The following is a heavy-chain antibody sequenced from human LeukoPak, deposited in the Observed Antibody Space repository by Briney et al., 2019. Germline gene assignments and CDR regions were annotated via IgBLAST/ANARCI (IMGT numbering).Heavy chain of an antibody. CDR3: ARRGISGNGAFDY. V-gene: IGHV4-39*01. D-gene: IGHD5-12*01. Sequence: SGTLSLTCTVSGGSISSSDYYWDWIRQPPGKGLEWIASISYSGSTYYNPSLKSQVTISVDTPKNQFSLKLSSVTAADTSVYYCARRGISGNGAFDYWGQGTLVTVSS. J-gene: IGHJ4*02. CDR1: GGSISSSDYY. CDR2: ISYSGST.